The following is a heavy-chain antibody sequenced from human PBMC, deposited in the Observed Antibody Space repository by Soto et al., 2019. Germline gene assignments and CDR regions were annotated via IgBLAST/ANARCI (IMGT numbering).Heavy chain of an antibody. CDR1: GCSISSYY. J-gene: IGHJ4*02. CDR3: ARHNYGSGRTYFDY. Sequence: QVQLQESGPGLVKPSETLSLTCTVSGCSISSYYWSWIRQPPGKGLEWIGYIYYSGITNYNPSLKSRVTISVDTAKNQFSLKLNSMTAADTAVYYCARHNYGSGRTYFDYWGQGPLVTVSS. V-gene: IGHV4-59*08. D-gene: IGHD3-10*01. CDR2: IYYSGIT.